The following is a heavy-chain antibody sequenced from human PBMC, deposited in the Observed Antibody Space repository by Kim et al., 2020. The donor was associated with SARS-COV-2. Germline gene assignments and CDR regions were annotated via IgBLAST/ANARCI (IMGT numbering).Heavy chain of an antibody. V-gene: IGHV3-23*01. Sequence: GGSLRLSCAASGFTFSSYAMSWVRQAPGKGLEWVSAISGSGGSTYYADSVKGRFTISRDNSKNTLYLQMNSLRAEDTAVYYCAKGEWFGERPGYYFDYWGQGTLVTVSS. CDR2: ISGSGGST. CDR3: AKGEWFGERPGYYFDY. CDR1: GFTFSSYA. D-gene: IGHD3-10*01. J-gene: IGHJ4*02.